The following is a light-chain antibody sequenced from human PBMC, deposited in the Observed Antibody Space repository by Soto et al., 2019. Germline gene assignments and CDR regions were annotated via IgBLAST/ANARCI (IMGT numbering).Light chain of an antibody. CDR3: NSYSAVSTYV. V-gene: IGLV2-14*01. CDR2: DVG. CDR1: SSDIGGYNF. J-gene: IGLJ1*01. Sequence: QSALTQPASVSGSPGQSITIACTGTSSDIGGYNFVSWYQQHPGKAPKLLIYDVGNRPSGVSNRFSGSKSGNTASLTISGLQAEDEAHYYCNSYSAVSTYVFGTRTKLTVL.